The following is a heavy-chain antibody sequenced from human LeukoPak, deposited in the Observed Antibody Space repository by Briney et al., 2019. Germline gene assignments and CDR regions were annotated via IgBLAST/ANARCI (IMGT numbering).Heavy chain of an antibody. CDR2: IWSDGTNQ. Sequence: PGRSLRLSCAAAGFTFSHYGMHWVRQAPGKGLEWVAVIWSDGTNQYYGDSVKGRFTISRDDSGKTVYLQMNSLRREDTGAYYCAKDAQRGFDYSNSLEYWGQGTPVTVST. CDR1: GFTFSHYG. CDR3: AKDAQRGFDYSNSLEY. V-gene: IGHV3-33*06. J-gene: IGHJ4*02. D-gene: IGHD4-11*01.